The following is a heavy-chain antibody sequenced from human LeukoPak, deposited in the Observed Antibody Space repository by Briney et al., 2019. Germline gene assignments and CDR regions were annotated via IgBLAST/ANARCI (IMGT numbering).Heavy chain of an antibody. Sequence: SETLSLTCTVSGGSISSYYWSWIRQPPGKGLEWIGYIYISGSTNYNPSLKSRVTISLDTSKNQFSLKLSSVTAADTAVYYCARYMVRGGTHCYFDYWGQGTLVTVSS. J-gene: IGHJ4*02. CDR3: ARYMVRGGTHCYFDY. CDR2: IYISGST. D-gene: IGHD3-10*01. V-gene: IGHV4-4*09. CDR1: GGSISSYY.